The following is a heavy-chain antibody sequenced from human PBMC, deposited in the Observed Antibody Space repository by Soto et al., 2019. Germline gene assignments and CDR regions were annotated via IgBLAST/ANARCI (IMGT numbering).Heavy chain of an antibody. D-gene: IGHD1-7*01. CDR1: GFTFSSYG. J-gene: IGHJ4*02. Sequence: QVQLVESGGGVVQPGRSLRLSCAASGFTFSSYGMHWVRQAPGKGLEWVAVIWYDGSDKFYADSVKGRFTISRDNSKNTLYLKIHSLTAEDTAVYYCAKGGGTTLPLDSWGQGTLVTVSS. CDR2: IWYDGSDK. V-gene: IGHV3-33*06. CDR3: AKGGGTTLPLDS.